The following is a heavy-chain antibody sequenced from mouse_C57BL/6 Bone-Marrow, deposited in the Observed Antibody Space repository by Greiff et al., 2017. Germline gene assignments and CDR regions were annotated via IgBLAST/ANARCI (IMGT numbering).Heavy chain of an antibody. J-gene: IGHJ4*01. D-gene: IGHD2-1*01. V-gene: IGHV1-72*01. CDR2: IAPNSGGT. CDR3: ARGGNYYAYYAMYY. Sequence: QVQLQQPGAELVKPGASVKLSCKASGYTFTSYWMHWVKQRPGRGLEWIGRIAPNSGGTKYNEKFKSKATLTVDKPSSTAYMQLSSLTSEYSAVYYCARGGNYYAYYAMYYWGQGAAVTVSS. CDR1: GYTFTSYW.